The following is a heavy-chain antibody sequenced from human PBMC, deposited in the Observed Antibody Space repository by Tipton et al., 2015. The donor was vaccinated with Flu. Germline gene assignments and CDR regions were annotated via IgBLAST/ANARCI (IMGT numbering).Heavy chain of an antibody. Sequence: GSLRLSCAASGFTVSSNYMSWVRQAPGKGLEWVSVIYSGGSTYYADSVKGRFTISRDNSKNTLYLQMNSLRAEDTAVYYCASADYGDYGLAFDIWGQGTMVTVSS. CDR3: ASADYGDYGLAFDI. D-gene: IGHD4-17*01. CDR2: IYSGGST. CDR1: GFTVSSNY. J-gene: IGHJ3*02. V-gene: IGHV3-66*02.